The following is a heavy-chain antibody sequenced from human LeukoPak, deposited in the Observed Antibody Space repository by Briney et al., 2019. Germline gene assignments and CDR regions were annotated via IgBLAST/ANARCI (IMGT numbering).Heavy chain of an antibody. J-gene: IGHJ5*02. D-gene: IGHD3-22*01. CDR2: IYYSGST. Sequence: PSETLSLTCNVSSGSISPHYWSWIRQPPGKGLEWIGYIYYSGSTNYNPSLKSRVTISVDTSKNQFSLKLSSVTAADTAVYYCARERRRGADSSGYYWFDPWGQGTLVTVSS. CDR1: SGSISPHY. V-gene: IGHV4-59*11. CDR3: ARERRRGADSSGYYWFDP.